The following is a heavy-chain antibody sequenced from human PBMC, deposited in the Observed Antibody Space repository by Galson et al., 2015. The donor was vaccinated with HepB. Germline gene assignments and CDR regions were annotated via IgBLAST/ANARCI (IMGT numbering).Heavy chain of an antibody. V-gene: IGHV5-51*01. CDR3: ARLGNELYHYYGMDV. J-gene: IGHJ6*02. CDR1: GYTFTNYW. CDR2: IYPGDSEA. Sequence: QSGAEVKKPGESLKISCKGSGYTFTNYWIGWVRLMPGKGLGCLGIIYPGDSEARYSPSFQGQVTISADKSISTAYLQWSSLKASDTAMYYCARLGNELYHYYGMDVWGQGTTVTVSS. D-gene: IGHD7-27*01.